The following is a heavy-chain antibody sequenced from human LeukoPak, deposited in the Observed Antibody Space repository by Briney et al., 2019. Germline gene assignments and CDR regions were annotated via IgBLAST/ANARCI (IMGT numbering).Heavy chain of an antibody. V-gene: IGHV3-23*01. CDR2: ISGSGGST. CDR3: AKKEERTVGTLTCFEH. CDR1: GYTLSRYG. D-gene: IGHD1-1*01. Sequence: GGPETLLFAASGYTLSRYGRSWTRQAPGKRLEWVSAISGSGGSTYYADSVKGRFTISRDNSKNTLYLQMNSLRAEDTAVYYCAKKEERTVGTLTCFEHWGQGTLVTVSS. J-gene: IGHJ5*02.